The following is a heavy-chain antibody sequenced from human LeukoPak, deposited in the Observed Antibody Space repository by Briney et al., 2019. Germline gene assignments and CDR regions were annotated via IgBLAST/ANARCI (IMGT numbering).Heavy chain of an antibody. D-gene: IGHD2-2*01. V-gene: IGHV4-59*01. CDR1: GGSITPFY. Sequence: SETLSLTCTVSGGSITPFYWSWIRQPPGKGLEWIGYIYYSGSTNYNPSLKSRVTISVDTSKNQFSLKLSSVTAADTAVYYCARVDGPYCSSTSCYEGVWFDPWGQGTLVTVSS. J-gene: IGHJ5*02. CDR2: IYYSGST. CDR3: ARVDGPYCSSTSCYEGVWFDP.